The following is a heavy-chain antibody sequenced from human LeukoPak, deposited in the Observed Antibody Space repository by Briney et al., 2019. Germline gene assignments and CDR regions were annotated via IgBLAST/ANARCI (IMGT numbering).Heavy chain of an antibody. D-gene: IGHD3-16*01. CDR1: GYTFSNYW. CDR2: INTDGSST. CDR3: ANGAFRLYYIDV. V-gene: IGHV3-74*01. J-gene: IGHJ6*03. Sequence: GGSLRLSCAASGYTFSNYWMHWVRQAPGKGLVWVSRINTDGSSTNYADSVKGRFTISRDNAKNTVYLQMNSLRAEDTAVYYCANGAFRLYYIDVWGKGTTVTVSS.